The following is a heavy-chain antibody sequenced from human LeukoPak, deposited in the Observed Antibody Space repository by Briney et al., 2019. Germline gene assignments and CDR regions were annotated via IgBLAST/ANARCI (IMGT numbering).Heavy chain of an antibody. D-gene: IGHD1-26*01. CDR3: ARRIVGATVDY. CDR2: IYYSGST. V-gene: IGHV4-39*01. Sequence: WVRQPPGKGLEWIGSIYYSGSTYYNPSLKSRVTISVDTSKNQFSLKLSSVTAADTAVYYCARRIVGATVDYWGQGTLVTVSS. J-gene: IGHJ4*02.